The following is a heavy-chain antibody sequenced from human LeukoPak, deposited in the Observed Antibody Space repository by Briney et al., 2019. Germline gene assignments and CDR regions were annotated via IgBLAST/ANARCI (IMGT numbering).Heavy chain of an antibody. CDR3: AYNRNFALDN. CDR2: VYHSGGA. J-gene: IGHJ4*01. D-gene: IGHD1-14*01. Sequence: PSETLSLTCAVSGASIASHSWWSWVRQPPGKGPEWIGEVYHSGGANYKPSLKSRVTISVDTSRNHFSLKLTSVTAADTAVYFCAYNRNFALDNWGQGTLVTVSS. CDR1: GASIASHSW. V-gene: IGHV4/OR15-8*01.